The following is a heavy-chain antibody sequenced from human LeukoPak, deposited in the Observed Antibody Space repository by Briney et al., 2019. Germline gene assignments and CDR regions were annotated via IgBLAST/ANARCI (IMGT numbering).Heavy chain of an antibody. J-gene: IGHJ4*02. V-gene: IGHV1-69*06. CDR2: IIPILGSP. D-gene: IGHD5-24*01. CDR1: GASLNIYA. CDR3: GRDRDGYNDY. Sequence: GSSVNVSCKASGASLNIYAISWVRQAPGQGLEWLGGIIPILGSPNYAQRFQDRLTITADTSTKTVYMELSSLTSEDTAVYYCGRDRDGYNDYWGQGTLVTVSS.